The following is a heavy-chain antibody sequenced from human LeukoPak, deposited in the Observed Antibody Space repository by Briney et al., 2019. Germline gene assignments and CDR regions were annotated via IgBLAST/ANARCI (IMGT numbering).Heavy chain of an antibody. D-gene: IGHD5-24*01. J-gene: IGHJ3*02. Sequence: ASVKVSCKASGGTFSSYAISWVRQAPGQGLEWMGGIIPIFGTANYAQKFQGRVTITTDESTSTAYMELSRLRSEDTAVYYCARVSGDGYTTGAFDIWGQGTMVTVSS. V-gene: IGHV1-69*05. CDR1: GGTFSSYA. CDR3: ARVSGDGYTTGAFDI. CDR2: IIPIFGTA.